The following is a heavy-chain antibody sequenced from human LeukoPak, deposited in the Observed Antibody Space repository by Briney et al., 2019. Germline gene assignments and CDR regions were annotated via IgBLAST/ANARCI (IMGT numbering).Heavy chain of an antibody. V-gene: IGHV4-4*02. CDR1: GGSISSNNW. Sequence: PAETLSLTCAVSGGSISSNNWGSWVRQAPGKGLEWIGEIYHSGSTNYNPSLKSRVPISADRSKNQFSLKLSPLTAADTDVYYCARHRTAEGNWFDPSGPRTLVTASS. CDR2: IYHSGST. J-gene: IGHJ5*02. D-gene: IGHD7-27*01. CDR3: ARHRTAEGNWFDP.